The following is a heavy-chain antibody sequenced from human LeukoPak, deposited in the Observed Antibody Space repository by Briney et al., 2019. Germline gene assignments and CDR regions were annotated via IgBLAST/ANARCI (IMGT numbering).Heavy chain of an antibody. V-gene: IGHV3-23*01. Sequence: PGGSLRLSCRTSGFTFSNFAMSWVRQAPGKGLEWVSVISGSGGSIYYSDSVKGRFTISRDNSKSTLYLQINSLRAEDTAVYYCAKADTVMVGRYYFDYWGQGALVTVSS. CDR2: ISGSGGSI. D-gene: IGHD5-18*01. CDR1: GFTFSNFA. CDR3: AKADTVMVGRYYFDY. J-gene: IGHJ4*02.